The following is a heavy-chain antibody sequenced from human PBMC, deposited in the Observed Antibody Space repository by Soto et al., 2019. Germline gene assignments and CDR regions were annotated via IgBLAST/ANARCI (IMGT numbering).Heavy chain of an antibody. CDR2: ISYDGSNK. CDR1: GFTFSSYA. V-gene: IGHV3-30-3*01. Sequence: QVQLVESGGGVVQPGRSLRLSCAASGFTFSSYAMHWDRQAPGKGLEWVAVISYDGSNKYYADSVKGRFTISRDNSKNTLYLQMNSLRAEDTAVYYCAREGLLSSTYYFDYWGQGTLVTVSS. J-gene: IGHJ4*02. D-gene: IGHD2-2*01. CDR3: AREGLLSSTYYFDY.